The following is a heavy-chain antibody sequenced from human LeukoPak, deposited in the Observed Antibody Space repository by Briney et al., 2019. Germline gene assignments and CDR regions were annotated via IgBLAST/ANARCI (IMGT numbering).Heavy chain of an antibody. CDR1: GYSFTSYW. D-gene: IGHD1-1*01. V-gene: IGHV5-51*01. J-gene: IGHJ4*02. CDR2: IFPGDSDT. CDR3: ARHETGPYFDY. Sequence: GESLQISCNGSGYSFTSYWIGWVRQMPGKGLECMGIIFPGDSDTGYSPSFQGQVTISADKSTSTAYLQWSSLKASDTAMYYCARHETGPYFDYWGQGTLVTVSS.